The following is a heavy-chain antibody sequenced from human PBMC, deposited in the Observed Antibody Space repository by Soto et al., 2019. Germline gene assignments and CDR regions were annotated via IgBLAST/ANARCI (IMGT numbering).Heavy chain of an antibody. CDR2: IYYSGST. V-gene: IGHV4-39*01. Sequence: PSETQSLTCTVSGGSISSSSYYWGWIRQPPGKGLEWIGSIYYSGSTYYNPSLKSRVTISVDTSKNQFSLKLSSVTAADTAVYYCARQNRGDIVVVVAATLGWFDPWGQGTLVTVSS. CDR1: GGSISSSSYY. D-gene: IGHD2-15*01. CDR3: ARQNRGDIVVVVAATLGWFDP. J-gene: IGHJ5*02.